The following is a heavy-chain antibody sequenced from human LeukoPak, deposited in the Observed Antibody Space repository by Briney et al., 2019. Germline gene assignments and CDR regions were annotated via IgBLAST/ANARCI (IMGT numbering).Heavy chain of an antibody. V-gene: IGHV3-74*01. J-gene: IGHJ4*02. Sequence: PGGSLRLSCAASGFTFSSYWMHWVRQAPGKGLVRVSRINSDGSSTSYADSVKGRFTISRDNAKNTLYLQMNSLRAGDTAVYYCAREHYDFWSGYSKSNDYWGQGTLVTVSS. CDR2: INSDGSST. CDR1: GFTFSSYW. CDR3: AREHYDFWSGYSKSNDY. D-gene: IGHD3-3*01.